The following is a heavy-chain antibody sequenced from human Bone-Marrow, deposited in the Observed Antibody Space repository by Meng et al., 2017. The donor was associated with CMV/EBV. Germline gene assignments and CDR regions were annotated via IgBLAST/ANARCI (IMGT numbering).Heavy chain of an antibody. CDR1: GFSFSSYW. CDR2: IKQDGSEK. J-gene: IGHJ4*02. CDR3: VSRDSYYPD. V-gene: IGHV3-7*01. Sequence: GGSLRLSCAASGFSFSSYWMSWVRQAPGKGLEWVANIKQDGSEKYYVDSVKGRFTISRDNPKNSLCLQMNYLRAEDTAVYYCVSRDSYYPDWGQGTLVTVSS. D-gene: IGHD1-26*01.